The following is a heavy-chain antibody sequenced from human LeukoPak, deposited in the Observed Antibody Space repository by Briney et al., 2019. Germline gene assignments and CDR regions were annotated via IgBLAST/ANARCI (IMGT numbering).Heavy chain of an antibody. CDR3: AKELNDGSYWDY. CDR1: GFAFSDFA. CDR2: ISGGGGST. D-gene: IGHD1-26*01. V-gene: IGHV3-23*01. J-gene: IGHJ4*02. Sequence: PGGSLRLSCAVSGFAFSDFAMSWVRQAPGKGLEWVSSISGGGGSTYYADSVKGRLTISRDNSKNTLYLQMNSLRAEDTAVYYCAKELNDGSYWDYWGQGTLVTVSS.